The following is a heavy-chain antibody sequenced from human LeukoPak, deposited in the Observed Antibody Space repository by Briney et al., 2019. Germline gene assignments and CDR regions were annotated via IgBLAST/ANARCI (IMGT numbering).Heavy chain of an antibody. D-gene: IGHD3-10*01. Sequence: PSETLSLTCTVSGGSISSGGYYWSWIRQHPGKGLEWIGYIYYSGSTCYNPSLKSRVTISVDTSKNQFSLKLSSVTAADTAVYYCARADYYGSGSYMAFDIWGQGTMVTVSS. J-gene: IGHJ3*02. CDR2: IYYSGST. V-gene: IGHV4-31*03. CDR1: GGSISSGGYY. CDR3: ARADYYGSGSYMAFDI.